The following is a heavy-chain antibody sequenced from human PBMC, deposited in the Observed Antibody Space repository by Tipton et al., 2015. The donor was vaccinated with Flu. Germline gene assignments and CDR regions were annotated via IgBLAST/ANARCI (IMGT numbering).Heavy chain of an antibody. J-gene: IGHJ4*02. CDR2: ISSSGITQ. CDR3: VGVLTVIDPFDL. CDR1: GITFRDHY. Sequence: SLRLSCAASGITFRDHYMSSIRQAPGKRLEWISYISSSGITQTYADSVKGRFTISRDNARDSLYLQMDSLRADDTAVYFCVGVLTVIDPFDLWGQGTLVTVSS. V-gene: IGHV3-11*01. D-gene: IGHD4-11*01.